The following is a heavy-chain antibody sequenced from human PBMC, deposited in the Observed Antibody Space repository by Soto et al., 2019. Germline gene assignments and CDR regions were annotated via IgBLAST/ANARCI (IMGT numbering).Heavy chain of an antibody. CDR2: INPSGGST. CDR3: ARTWYCTNGVCPFDY. J-gene: IGHJ4*02. CDR1: GGTFISYA. V-gene: IGHV1-46*01. D-gene: IGHD2-8*01. Sequence: ASVKVSCKASGGTFISYAISWVRQAPGQGLEWMGIINPSGGSTSYAQKFQGRVTMTRDTSTSTVYMELSSLRSEDTAVYYCARTWYCTNGVCPFDYWGQGTLVTVSS.